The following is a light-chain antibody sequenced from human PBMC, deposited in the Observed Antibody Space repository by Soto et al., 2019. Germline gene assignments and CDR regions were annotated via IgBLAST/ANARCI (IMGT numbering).Light chain of an antibody. V-gene: IGLV1-51*01. Sequence: QSVLTQPPSVSAAPGQKVTISCSGSSCNIGNNYVSWYQQLPGTAPKLLIYDSNKRPSGIPDRFSGSKSGTSATLGITGLQTGDEADYYCGAWDSSLSAYVFGTGTKLTVL. CDR2: DSN. CDR1: SCNIGNNY. CDR3: GAWDSSLSAYV. J-gene: IGLJ1*01.